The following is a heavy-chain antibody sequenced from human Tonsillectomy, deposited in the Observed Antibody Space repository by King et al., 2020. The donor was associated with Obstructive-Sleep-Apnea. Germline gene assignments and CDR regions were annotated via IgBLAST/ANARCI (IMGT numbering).Heavy chain of an antibody. CDR3: ARTPPHDFWSGPKGGMDV. CDR1: GGSISSYY. V-gene: IGHV4-59*01. J-gene: IGHJ6*02. D-gene: IGHD3-3*01. CDR2: IYYSGST. Sequence: QLQESGPGLVKPSETLSLTCTVSGGSISSYYWSWIRQPPGKGLEWIGYIYYSGSTNYNPSLKSRVTISVDTSKNQFSLKLSSVTAADTAVYDWARTPPHDFWSGPKGGMDVWGQGTTVTVSS.